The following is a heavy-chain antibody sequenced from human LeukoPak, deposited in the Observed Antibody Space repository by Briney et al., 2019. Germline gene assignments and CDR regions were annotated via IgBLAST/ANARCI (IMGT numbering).Heavy chain of an antibody. Sequence: GGSLRLSCAASGFTFSSYSMNWVRQAPGKGLEWASSISSSSSYIYYADSVKGRFTISRDNAKNSLYLQMNSLRAEDTAVYYCARGVFGGSYFDYWGQGTLVTVSS. CDR2: ISSSSSYI. J-gene: IGHJ4*02. D-gene: IGHD1-26*01. V-gene: IGHV3-21*01. CDR3: ARGVFGGSYFDY. CDR1: GFTFSSYS.